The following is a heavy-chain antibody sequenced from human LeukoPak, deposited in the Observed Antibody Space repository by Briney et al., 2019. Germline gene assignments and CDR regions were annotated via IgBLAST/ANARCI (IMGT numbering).Heavy chain of an antibody. CDR2: IYTSGST. D-gene: IGHD3-10*01. CDR3: AGSYYYGSGSIDY. Sequence: PSQTLSLTCTVSGGSISSGSYYWSWIRQPAGKGLEWIGRIYTSGSTNYNPSLKSRVTISVDTSKNQFSLKLSSVTAADTAVYYCAGSYYYGSGSIDYWGQGTLVTVSS. J-gene: IGHJ4*02. V-gene: IGHV4-61*02. CDR1: GGSISSGSYY.